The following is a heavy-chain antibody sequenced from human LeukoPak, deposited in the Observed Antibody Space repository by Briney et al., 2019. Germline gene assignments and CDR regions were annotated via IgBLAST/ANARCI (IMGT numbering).Heavy chain of an antibody. D-gene: IGHD5-18*01. CDR3: ARDTAMGPFDY. V-gene: IGHV4-59*01. CDR2: IYHSGST. CDR1: GGSIIGYY. J-gene: IGHJ4*02. Sequence: SETLSLTCTVSGGSIIGYYWSWIRQPPGKGLEWIGYIYHSGSTNYNPSLKSRVTISVDTSKNQFSLKLSSVTASDTAVYYCARDTAMGPFDYWGQGTLVTVSS.